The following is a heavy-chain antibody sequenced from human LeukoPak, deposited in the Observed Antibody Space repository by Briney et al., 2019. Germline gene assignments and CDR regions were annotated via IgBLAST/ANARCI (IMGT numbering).Heavy chain of an antibody. CDR3: ARGHPDYYGSGSYYNVPFDY. V-gene: IGHV3-48*01. J-gene: IGHJ4*02. D-gene: IGHD3-10*01. CDR1: GFTFSSYS. Sequence: GGSLRLSCAASGFTFSSYSMTWVRQAPGKGLEWVSYISSSSSTIYYADSVKGRFTISRDNAKNSLYLQMNSLRAEDTAVYYCARGHPDYYGSGSYYNVPFDYWGQGTLVTVSS. CDR2: ISSSSSTI.